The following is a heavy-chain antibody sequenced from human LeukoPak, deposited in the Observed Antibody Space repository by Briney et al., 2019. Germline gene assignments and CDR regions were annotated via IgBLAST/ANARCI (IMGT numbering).Heavy chain of an antibody. CDR2: ISASGAST. CDR1: RFTFSSYA. V-gene: IGHV3-23*01. CDR3: ANAHYYDSSGYYSYYFDY. D-gene: IGHD3-22*01. J-gene: IGHJ4*02. Sequence: GGSLRLSCAASRFTFSSYAMSWVRQAPGKGLEYVSAISASGASTYYADSVKGRFTISRDNSKNTLYLQMNSLRAEDTAVYYCANAHYYDSSGYYSYYFDYWGQGTLVTVSS.